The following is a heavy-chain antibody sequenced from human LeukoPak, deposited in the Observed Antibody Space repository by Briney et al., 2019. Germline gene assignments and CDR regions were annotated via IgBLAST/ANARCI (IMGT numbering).Heavy chain of an antibody. D-gene: IGHD3-16*01. J-gene: IGHJ6*03. V-gene: IGHV3-74*01. CDR3: AKGLRTGVGPYMGYHYYMDV. Sequence: GGSLRLSCEASGFTFSTYWMHWVRQAPGKGLVWVSRITPDGTSTTYADSVKGRFTISRDNAKNTLYVQINSLRAEDTGVYYCAKGLRTGVGPYMGYHYYMDVWGKGATVTVSS. CDR1: GFTFSTYW. CDR2: ITPDGTST.